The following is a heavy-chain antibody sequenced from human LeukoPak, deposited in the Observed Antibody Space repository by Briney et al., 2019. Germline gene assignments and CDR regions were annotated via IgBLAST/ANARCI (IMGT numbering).Heavy chain of an antibody. CDR2: IRYDGSNK. J-gene: IGHJ6*02. CDR3: AKDEWVAAAGTALTWYYYGMDV. CDR1: GFTFSSYG. Sequence: GGSLRLSCAASGFTFSSYGMHWVRQAPGKGLEWVAFIRYDGSNKDYADSVKGRFTISIDNSKNTLYLQMNSLRAEDTAVYYCAKDEWVAAAGTALTWYYYGMDVWGQGTTVTVSS. V-gene: IGHV3-30*02. D-gene: IGHD6-13*01.